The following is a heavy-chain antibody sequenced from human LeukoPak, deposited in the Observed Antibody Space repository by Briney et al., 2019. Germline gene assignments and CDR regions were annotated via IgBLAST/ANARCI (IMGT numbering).Heavy chain of an antibody. V-gene: IGHV1-2*02. D-gene: IGHD6-6*01. CDR3: ARAQQLVMAPSRIDP. J-gene: IGHJ5*02. CDR1: GYTFTGYY. Sequence: GASVKVSCKASGYTFTGYYMHWVRQAPGQGLEWMGWINPNSGGTNYAQKFQGRVTMTRDTSISTAYMELSRLRSDDTAVYYCARAQQLVMAPSRIDPWGQGTLVTVSS. CDR2: INPNSGGT.